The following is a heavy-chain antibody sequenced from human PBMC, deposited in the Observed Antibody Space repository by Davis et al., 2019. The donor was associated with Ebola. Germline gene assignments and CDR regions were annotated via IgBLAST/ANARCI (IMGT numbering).Heavy chain of an antibody. J-gene: IGHJ4*02. CDR1: GFTFSSYG. CDR3: ARDNSNIHWPFYFDY. CDR2: IWYDGSNK. V-gene: IGHV3-33*08. D-gene: IGHD2/OR15-2a*01. Sequence: GGSLRLSCAASGFTFSSYGMHWVRQAPGKRLEWVAVIWYDGSNKYYADSVKGRFTISRDNSKNSLYLQMNSLRAEDTAVYYCARDNSNIHWPFYFDYWGQGTLVTVSS.